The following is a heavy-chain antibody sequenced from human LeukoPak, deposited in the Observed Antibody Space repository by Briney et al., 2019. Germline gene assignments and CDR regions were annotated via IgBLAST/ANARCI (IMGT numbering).Heavy chain of an antibody. CDR1: QFTFSSYW. J-gene: IGHJ4*02. CDR2: INSDGSST. D-gene: IGHD5-12*01. CDR3: ARDGSLPDY. Sequence: PGGSLRLSCAASQFTFSSYWMHWVRQAPGKGLVWVSFINSDGSSTSYADYVKGRFTISRDNAKNMLYLQMNSLRAEDTAVYYCARDGSLPDYWGQGTLVTVSS. V-gene: IGHV3-74*01.